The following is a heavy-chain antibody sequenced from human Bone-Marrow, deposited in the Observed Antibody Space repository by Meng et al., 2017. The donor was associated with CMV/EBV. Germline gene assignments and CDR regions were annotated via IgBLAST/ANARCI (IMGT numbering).Heavy chain of an antibody. CDR2: ITSRSDKM. Sequence: GESLKISCAASGFTFSSYAMSWVRQAPGKGLEWVSSITSRSDKMYYRDSVRGRFTISRDNAEKSLYLQMNSLRAEDTAVYYCASTLTLDNWVQGTLVTVSS. J-gene: IGHJ4*02. CDR3: ASTLTLDN. V-gene: IGHV3-21*01. CDR1: GFTFSSYA.